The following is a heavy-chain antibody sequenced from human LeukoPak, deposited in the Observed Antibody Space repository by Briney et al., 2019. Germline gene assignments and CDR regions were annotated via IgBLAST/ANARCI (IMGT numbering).Heavy chain of an antibody. CDR2: IYYSGST. Sequence: SETLSLPCTVSGGSISSYYWRWIRQPPGKGLEWIGYIYYSGSTNYNPSLKSRVTISVDASKNQFSLKLSSVTAADTAVYYCAREQHGVAAAPFDYWGQGTLVTVSS. CDR3: AREQHGVAAAPFDY. J-gene: IGHJ4*02. CDR1: GGSISSYY. D-gene: IGHD6-13*01. V-gene: IGHV4-59*01.